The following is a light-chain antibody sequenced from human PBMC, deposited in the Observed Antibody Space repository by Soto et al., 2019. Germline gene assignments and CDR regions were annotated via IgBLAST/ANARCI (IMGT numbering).Light chain of an antibody. CDR3: QQCGSSPWT. CDR2: AAS. J-gene: IGKJ1*01. Sequence: EIVLTQSPATLSLSPGERATLSCRASQSVSSYYLAWYQQKPGQAPRLLIYAASSRATGIPDGFSGGGSGTDFTLTISRLEPEDFAVYYCQQCGSSPWTFGQGTKVDIK. CDR1: QSVSSYY. V-gene: IGKV3-20*01.